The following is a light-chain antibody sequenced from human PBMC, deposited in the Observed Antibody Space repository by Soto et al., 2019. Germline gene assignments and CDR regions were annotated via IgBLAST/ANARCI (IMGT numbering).Light chain of an antibody. CDR2: GAS. CDR3: HQCDSSPWT. Sequence: EIVLTQSPGTLSLSPGERATLSFRASQSLSSNYLAWYQQKPGQAPRLLIYGASSRATGIPDRFSGSGSGTDFTLTISRLEPEDFAVFYCHQCDSSPWTFGQGTKVDNK. CDR1: QSLSSNY. V-gene: IGKV3-20*01. J-gene: IGKJ1*01.